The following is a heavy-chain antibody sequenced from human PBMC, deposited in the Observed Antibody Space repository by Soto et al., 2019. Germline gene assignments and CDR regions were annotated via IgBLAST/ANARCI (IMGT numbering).Heavy chain of an antibody. CDR1: GGTFSGHA. D-gene: IGHD7-27*01. Sequence: QVQLVQSGAEVKKPGSSVKVSCEASGGTFSGHAISWVRQAPGQGPEWMGGLIPLFGTTQHAQNFQDRVTITADKSTSTACMQLTSLLFEDTALYYCARGPNWGYRFDSWGQGTLVTVSS. CDR3: ARGPNWGYRFDS. V-gene: IGHV1-69*06. CDR2: LIPLFGTT. J-gene: IGHJ4*02.